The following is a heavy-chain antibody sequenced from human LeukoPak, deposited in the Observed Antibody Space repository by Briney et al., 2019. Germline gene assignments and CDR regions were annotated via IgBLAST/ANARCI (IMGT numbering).Heavy chain of an antibody. CDR2: IYSGGST. CDR3: ARYRNYYDSSGYYPFDY. Sequence: PGGSLRLSCAASGFTVSSNYMSWVRQAPGRGLEWVSIIYSGGSTYYADSVKGRFTISRDNSKNTLYLQMNSLRAEDTAAYYCARYRNYYDSSGYYPFDYWGQGSLVTVSS. D-gene: IGHD3-22*01. V-gene: IGHV3-53*01. CDR1: GFTVSSNY. J-gene: IGHJ4*02.